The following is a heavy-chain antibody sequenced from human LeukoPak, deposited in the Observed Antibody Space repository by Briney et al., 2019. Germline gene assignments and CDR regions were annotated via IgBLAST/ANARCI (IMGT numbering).Heavy chain of an antibody. CDR3: ARTLRTMTTVTFDY. Sequence: GASVKVSCKASGYTFTGYYMHWVRQAPGQGLEWMGWINPNSDGTNYAQKFQGRVTMTRDTSISTAYMELSRLRSDDTAVYYCARTLRTMTTVTFDYWGQGTLVTVSS. CDR1: GYTFTGYY. J-gene: IGHJ4*02. D-gene: IGHD4-17*01. V-gene: IGHV1-2*02. CDR2: INPNSDGT.